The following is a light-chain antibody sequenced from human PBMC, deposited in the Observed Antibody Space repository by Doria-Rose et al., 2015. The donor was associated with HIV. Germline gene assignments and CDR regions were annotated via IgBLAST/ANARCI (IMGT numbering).Light chain of an antibody. Sequence: QTVVTQEPSVSEAPGQRVTISCTGSSSNIGAGYDVHWYQQLPGTAPQLLIYGSINRPSVVPDRISGSKSGTSASLAITGLQAEDEADYYCQSYDSSLSGYVFGTGTKVTVL. CDR2: GSI. J-gene: IGLJ1*01. CDR3: QSYDSSLSGYV. V-gene: IGLV1-40*01. CDR1: SSNIGAGYD.